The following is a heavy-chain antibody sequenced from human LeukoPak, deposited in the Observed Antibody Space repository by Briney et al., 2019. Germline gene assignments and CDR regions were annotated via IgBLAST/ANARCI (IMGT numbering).Heavy chain of an antibody. CDR2: IHSGGTT. Sequence: PSEILSLTCTVTGDSISDDYFTWMRQPAGKGLEWIGRIHSGGTTNYNPSLMSRVTLSIDKSKKHISLRLTSVTAADTALYYCARDNGSGYTKGYEHYYYYLDVWGKGTTVTVSS. J-gene: IGHJ6*03. CDR3: ARDNGSGYTKGYEHYYYYLDV. CDR1: GDSISDDY. D-gene: IGHD3-3*02. V-gene: IGHV4-4*07.